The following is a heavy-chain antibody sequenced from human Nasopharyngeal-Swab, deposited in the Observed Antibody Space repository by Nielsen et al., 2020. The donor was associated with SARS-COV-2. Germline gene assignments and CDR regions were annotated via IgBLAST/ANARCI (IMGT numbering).Heavy chain of an antibody. CDR3: AREGYGDSSFYFDY. D-gene: IGHD4-17*01. J-gene: IGHJ4*02. Sequence: GGSPRLSCAASAFSFSSFEVNWVRQAPGKGLEWISYISASGSFKYYADSVKGRFTISRDNARKSLYLQMDSLRGEDTGVYYCAREGYGDSSFYFDYWGQGTLVTVSS. CDR1: AFSFSSFE. V-gene: IGHV3-48*03. CDR2: ISASGSFK.